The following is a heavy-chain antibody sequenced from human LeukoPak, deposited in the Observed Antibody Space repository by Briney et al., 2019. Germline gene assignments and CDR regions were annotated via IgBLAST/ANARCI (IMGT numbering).Heavy chain of an antibody. V-gene: IGHV5-51*01. CDR2: IYPGYSDA. D-gene: IGHD6-13*01. J-gene: IGHJ5*02. CDR1: GYKLTNNR. Sequence: GESLKISCKISGYKLTNNRIGWVRQVPGKGLEWMGLIYPGYSDAKYSPSFQGQVTLSVDASISTAYLQLSDLRASDTAIYYCVRFALTSSLDHWGQGTLVTVSS. CDR3: VRFALTSSLDH.